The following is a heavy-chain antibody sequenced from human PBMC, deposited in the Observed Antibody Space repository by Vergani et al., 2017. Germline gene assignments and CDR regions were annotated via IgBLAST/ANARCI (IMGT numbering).Heavy chain of an antibody. D-gene: IGHD4-17*01. Sequence: QVQLVETGGGVVQPGGSLRLYCATSGFSFNTYGAHWVRQAPGKGLEWVAFIGYDGRIKYNVDSVKGRFTISRVTSKKTLSLQMRSLRADDTAVYYCAKDGRENSDYGYFDYWGQGTLVTVSS. CDR3: AKDGRENSDYGYFDY. V-gene: IGHV3-30*02. CDR1: GFSFNTYG. CDR2: IGYDGRIK. J-gene: IGHJ4*02.